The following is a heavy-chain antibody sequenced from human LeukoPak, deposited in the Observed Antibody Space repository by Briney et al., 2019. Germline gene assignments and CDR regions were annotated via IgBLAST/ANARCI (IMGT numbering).Heavy chain of an antibody. V-gene: IGHV4-59*01. CDR2: IYYTGST. CDR3: ASSPRRALANWFDP. Sequence: SETLSLTCTVSGVSISSYYWTWIRQPPGKGLEWIGYIYYTGSTNYNPSLKSRVTISVDTSKNQFSLKLNSVTAADTAVYYCASSPRRALANWFDPWGQGTLATVSS. CDR1: GVSISSYY. J-gene: IGHJ5*02. D-gene: IGHD3-3*02.